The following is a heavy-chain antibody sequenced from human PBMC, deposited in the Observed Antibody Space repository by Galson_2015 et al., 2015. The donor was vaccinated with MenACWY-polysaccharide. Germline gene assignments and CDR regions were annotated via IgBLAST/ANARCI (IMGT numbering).Heavy chain of an antibody. Sequence: SLRLSCAVSGFTFSSYVMSWVRQAPGWGLEWVSSITDGGSSTYYVDSVKGRFTISRDNSKNTLFLQMNSLRADDTAVYYCAKGGREVDNWLDPWGQGALVTASS. J-gene: IGHJ5*02. CDR1: GFTFSSYV. CDR2: ITDGGSST. V-gene: IGHV3-23*01. CDR3: AKGGREVDNWLDP. D-gene: IGHD1-26*01.